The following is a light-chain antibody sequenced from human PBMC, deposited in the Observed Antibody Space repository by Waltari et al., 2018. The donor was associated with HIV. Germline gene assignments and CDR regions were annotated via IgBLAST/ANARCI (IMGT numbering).Light chain of an antibody. CDR2: EVT. V-gene: IGLV2-8*01. J-gene: IGLJ2*01. CDR1: SNDVGASDY. Sequence: QSALTQPPSASGSPGQSVTISCTGTSNDVGASDYVSWYQQHPGRAPKLLIYEVTKRPSGVPDRFSGSKSGNTASLTVSGLQAEDDGHYYCTSYVDNYHVFFGGGTKLTVL. CDR3: TSYVDNYHVF.